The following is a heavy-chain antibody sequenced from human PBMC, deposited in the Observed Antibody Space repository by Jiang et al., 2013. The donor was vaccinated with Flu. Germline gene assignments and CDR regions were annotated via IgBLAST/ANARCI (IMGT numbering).Heavy chain of an antibody. V-gene: IGHV3-23*01. Sequence: QAPGKGLEWVSAISISGSSTFYADSVKGRFTISRDNSKNTLYLQMNSLRAEDTALYYCAKGARGYYYYYMDVWGKGTTVTVSS. CDR3: AKGARGYYYYYMDV. D-gene: IGHD3-16*01. CDR2: ISISGSST. J-gene: IGHJ6*03.